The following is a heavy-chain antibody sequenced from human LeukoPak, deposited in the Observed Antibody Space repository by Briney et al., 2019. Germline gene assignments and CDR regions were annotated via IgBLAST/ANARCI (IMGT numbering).Heavy chain of an antibody. D-gene: IGHD3-9*01. CDR2: IYYSGTT. Sequence: SETLSLTCTDSGGSISPYYWSWTRQPPGKGLEWIGYIYYSGTTHYNPSLESRVTMSVDTSKNQFSLKLSSVTAADTAVYYCATHYDVLTGYAAAAFDIWGQGTMVTVSS. J-gene: IGHJ3*02. V-gene: IGHV4-59*08. CDR3: ATHYDVLTGYAAAAFDI. CDR1: GGSISPYY.